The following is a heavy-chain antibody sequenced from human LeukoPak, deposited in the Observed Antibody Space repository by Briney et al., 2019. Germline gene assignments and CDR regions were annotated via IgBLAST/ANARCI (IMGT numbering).Heavy chain of an antibody. V-gene: IGHV3-9*03. CDR1: GITFDDYA. Sequence: GGSLRLSCAASGITFDDYAMYWVRHAPGKGLGWVSGISWNSGSIDYADSAKGRFTISRDNAKNSLYLQMNSLGAEDLALYYCGKGELATIRGGTIDYWGQGTLVTVSS. CDR3: GKGELATIRGGTIDY. D-gene: IGHD5-24*01. J-gene: IGHJ4*02. CDR2: ISWNSGSI.